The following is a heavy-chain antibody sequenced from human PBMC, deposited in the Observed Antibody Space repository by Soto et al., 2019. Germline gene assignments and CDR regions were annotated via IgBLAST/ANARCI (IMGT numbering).Heavy chain of an antibody. CDR3: ARDGALGENYYSYGMDV. J-gene: IGHJ6*02. Sequence: ASVKVSCKASGYTFTNYGISWVRQAPGQGLEWMGWISAYNGNTNYAQKLQGRVTMTTDTSTSTAYMELRSLRSDDTAVYYCARDGALGENYYSYGMDVWGQGTTVTVSS. D-gene: IGHD3-16*01. CDR1: GYTFTNYG. CDR2: ISAYNGNT. V-gene: IGHV1-18*01.